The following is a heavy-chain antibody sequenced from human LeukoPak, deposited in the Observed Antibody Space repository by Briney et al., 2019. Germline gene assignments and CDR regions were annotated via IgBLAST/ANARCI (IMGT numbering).Heavy chain of an antibody. Sequence: ASVKVSCKVSGYSLTELSMHWVRQTLGKGLEWMGALDPGDAETIYAQKFQGRVTLTEDTSTDTAYMELNSLRAEDTAVYYCARVTYGSGTYGAFDYWGQGTLVTVSS. V-gene: IGHV1-24*01. CDR1: GYSLTELS. CDR2: LDPGDAET. D-gene: IGHD3-10*01. J-gene: IGHJ4*02. CDR3: ARVTYGSGTYGAFDY.